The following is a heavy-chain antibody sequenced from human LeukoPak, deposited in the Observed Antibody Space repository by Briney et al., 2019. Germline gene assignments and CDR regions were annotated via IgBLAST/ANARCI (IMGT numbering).Heavy chain of an antibody. V-gene: IGHV3-74*01. CDR1: GSTFSSYW. Sequence: PGGSLRLSCAASGSTFSSYWMHWVRQAPGKGLVWVSHINSDGSSTNYADSVKGRFTISRDNAKNTLYLQMNTLRAEDTAVYYCARDLGLDYGGSQWGQGTLVTVSS. CDR2: INSDGSST. CDR3: ARDLGLDYGGSQ. J-gene: IGHJ4*02. D-gene: IGHD4-23*01.